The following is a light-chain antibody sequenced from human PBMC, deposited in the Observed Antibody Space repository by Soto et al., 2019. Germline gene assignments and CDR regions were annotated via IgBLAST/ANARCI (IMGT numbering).Light chain of an antibody. CDR1: NSDVGSYNL. J-gene: IGLJ1*01. CDR2: EVN. CDR3: CSYGGRSTYV. V-gene: IGLV2-23*02. Sequence: QSALTQPASVSGSPGQSITISCTGTNSDVGSYNLVSWYQQQPGKAPKLIIYEVNKRPSGISNRFSGSKSANTASLTISGLQAEDEADYYCCSYGGRSTYVFGTGTKLTVL.